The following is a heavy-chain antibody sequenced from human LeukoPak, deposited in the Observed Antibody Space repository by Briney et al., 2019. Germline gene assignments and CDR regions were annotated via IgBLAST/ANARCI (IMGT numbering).Heavy chain of an antibody. J-gene: IGHJ4*02. Sequence: ASVKVSCKASGGTFNSYAISWVRQAPGQGLEWMGGIIPIFTTTNYAQKFQGRVTITADKSTSTAYMELSSLRSEDTAVYYCASAYRYSKYFDYWGQGTLVTVSS. CDR1: GGTFNSYA. V-gene: IGHV1-69*06. D-gene: IGHD5-12*01. CDR2: IIPIFTTT. CDR3: ASAYRYSKYFDY.